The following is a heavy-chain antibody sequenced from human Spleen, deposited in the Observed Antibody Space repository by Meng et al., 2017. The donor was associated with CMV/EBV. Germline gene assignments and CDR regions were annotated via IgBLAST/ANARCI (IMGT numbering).Heavy chain of an antibody. Sequence: GESLKISCAASGFTFSSYDMHWVRQATGKGLECVSAIGTAGDTYYPGSLKGRFTISRENAKNSLYLQMNSLRAGDTAVYYCARDPCGSTSCLGWFDPWGQGTRVTVSS. CDR1: GFTFSSYD. CDR2: IGTAGDT. CDR3: ARDPCGSTSCLGWFDP. J-gene: IGHJ5*02. D-gene: IGHD2-2*01. V-gene: IGHV3-13*01.